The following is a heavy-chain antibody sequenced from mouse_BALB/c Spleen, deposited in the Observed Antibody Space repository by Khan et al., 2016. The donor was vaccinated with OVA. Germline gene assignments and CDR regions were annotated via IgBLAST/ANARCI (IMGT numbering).Heavy chain of an antibody. CDR3: ARQGGIYDGPFDY. J-gene: IGHJ2*01. CDR1: GFTFNKYA. Sequence: EVELVESGGGLVKPGGSLKLSCAASGFTFNKYAMSWVRQIPEKRLEWVATVSSGGSYTHYPDSVKGRFTISRDKAKNTLYLQMSSLRSEDTAMYYCARQGGIYDGPFDYWGQGTTLTVSS. V-gene: IGHV5-9-3*01. CDR2: VSSGGSYT. D-gene: IGHD2-3*01.